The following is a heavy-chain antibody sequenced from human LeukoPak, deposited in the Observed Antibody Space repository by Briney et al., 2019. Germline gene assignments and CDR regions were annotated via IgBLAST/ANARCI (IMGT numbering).Heavy chain of an antibody. V-gene: IGHV3-23*01. CDR3: AKEGDRGFVVADYFDY. Sequence: GGSLRLSRAASGFTFSNYKMNWVRQAPGQGPEWVSIISGSSGATFYADSVKCRFTISRDNSKNTLYLEMSSLRAEDTAVYYCAKEGDRGFVVADYFDYWGQGTLVTVSS. J-gene: IGHJ4*02. CDR1: GFTFSNYK. CDR2: ISGSSGAT. D-gene: IGHD2-15*01.